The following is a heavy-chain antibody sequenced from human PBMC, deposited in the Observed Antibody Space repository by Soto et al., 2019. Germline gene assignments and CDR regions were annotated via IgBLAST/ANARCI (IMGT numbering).Heavy chain of an antibody. CDR3: AKDGLSGYYFDY. CDR2: ISYDGSNK. CDR1: GFTFSSYG. J-gene: IGHJ4*02. V-gene: IGHV3-30*18. Sequence: QVQLVESGGGVVQPGRSLRLSCAASGFTFSSYGMHWVRQAPGKGLEWVAVISYDGSNKYYADSVKGRFTISRDNSKNTLYLQMISLRAEDTAVYYCAKDGLSGYYFDYWGQGTLVTVSS.